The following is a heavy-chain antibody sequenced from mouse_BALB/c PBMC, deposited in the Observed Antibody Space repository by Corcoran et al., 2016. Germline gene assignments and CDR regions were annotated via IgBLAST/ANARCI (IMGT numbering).Heavy chain of an antibody. CDR2: IYWDDDK. J-gene: IGHJ4*01. D-gene: IGHD1-1*01. CDR3: ARRANGSSYDYAMDY. V-gene: IGHV8-12*01. Sequence: QFTLRESGPGIFHPSQTLSLTCSFSGFSLSTSGMGVSWIRQPSGKGLEWLAHIYWDDDKRYNPSLKSRLTISKDTSSNQVFLKITSVDTADTATYYWARRANGSSYDYAMDYWGQGTSVTVSS. CDR1: GFSLSTSGMG.